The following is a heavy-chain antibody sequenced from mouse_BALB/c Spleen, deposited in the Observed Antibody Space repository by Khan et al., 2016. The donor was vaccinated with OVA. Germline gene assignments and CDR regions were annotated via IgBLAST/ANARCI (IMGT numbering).Heavy chain of an antibody. CDR1: GFSLTNYG. J-gene: IGHJ4*01. Sequence: QVQLQESGPGLAAPSQRLSITCTISGFSLTNYGVHWVRQPPGKGLEWLVVIWSDGSTKSNSVLKSRLTITKDNSQSQVFLKMNSLQTDDTAIYFCARQPYYHYNIMDYWGQGTSVTVSS. CDR2: IWSDGST. D-gene: IGHD2-10*01. CDR3: ARQPYYHYNIMDY. V-gene: IGHV2-6-1*01.